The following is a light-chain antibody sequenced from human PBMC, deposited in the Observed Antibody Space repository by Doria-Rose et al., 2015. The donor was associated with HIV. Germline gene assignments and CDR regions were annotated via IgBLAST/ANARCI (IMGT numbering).Light chain of an antibody. CDR3: QQYNNWPLYT. Sequence: LSCRASQSVTTNLAWFQQKPGQAPRLLIYGASTRATGIPGRFSGSGSGTDFTLTISSMQSEDFAVYYCQQYNNWPLYTFGQGTKLEIK. CDR1: QSVTTN. J-gene: IGKJ2*01. CDR2: GAS. V-gene: IGKV3-15*01.